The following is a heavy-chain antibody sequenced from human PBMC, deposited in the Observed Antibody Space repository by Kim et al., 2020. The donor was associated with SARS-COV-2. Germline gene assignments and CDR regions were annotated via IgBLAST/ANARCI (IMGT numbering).Heavy chain of an antibody. CDR2: IYSAGST. CDR3: ARDLIAGQWPIYYYYGMDV. D-gene: IGHD6-19*01. Sequence: GGSLRLYCAASGFTVSSNYMSWVRQAPGKGLEWVSVIYSAGSTYYADSVKGRFIISRDSSRNTLYLQMNSLRAEDTAVYYCARDLIAGQWPIYYYYGMDVWGQGTTVTVSS. CDR1: GFTVSSNY. V-gene: IGHV3-66*01. J-gene: IGHJ6*02.